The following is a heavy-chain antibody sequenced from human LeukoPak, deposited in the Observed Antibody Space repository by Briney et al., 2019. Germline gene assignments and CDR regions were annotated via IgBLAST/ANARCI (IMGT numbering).Heavy chain of an antibody. CDR2: INHSGST. Sequence: KPSETLSLTCAVYGGSFSGYYWSWIRQPPGKGLEWIGEINHSGSTNYNPSLKSRVTISVDTSKNQLSLKLSSVTAADTAVYYCARDSSYCGGDCYPNWFDPWGQGTLVTVFS. CDR3: ARDSSYCGGDCYPNWFDP. J-gene: IGHJ5*02. V-gene: IGHV4-34*01. D-gene: IGHD2-21*02. CDR1: GGSFSGYY.